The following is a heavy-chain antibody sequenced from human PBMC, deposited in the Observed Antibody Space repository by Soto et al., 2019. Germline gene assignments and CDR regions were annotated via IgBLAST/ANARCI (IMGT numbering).Heavy chain of an antibody. D-gene: IGHD6-13*01. CDR1: GYSLTELS. Sequence: ASVKVSCKVSGYSLTELSLHWVRQAPGKGLEWMGGFDPEEDQTFYAQKFKGRVTVTEDTSTNTAYMELSSLRSDDTAVYYCAKGRSRWLKNTSWYFEIWGRGTLVTVSS. V-gene: IGHV1-24*01. CDR2: FDPEEDQT. J-gene: IGHJ2*01. CDR3: AKGRSRWLKNTSWYFEI.